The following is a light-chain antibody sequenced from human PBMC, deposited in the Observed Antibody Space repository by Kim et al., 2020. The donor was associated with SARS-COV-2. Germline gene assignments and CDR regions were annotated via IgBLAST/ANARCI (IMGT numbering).Light chain of an antibody. Sequence: VFPGERATLSCRANESLSSNLAWYQQKPGQGPRVVIYGASTRATGIPARFSGSGSGTEFTLIISSLQSEDFAVYYCQQYNNGPRTFGQGTKVDIK. CDR2: GAS. J-gene: IGKJ1*01. CDR1: ESLSSN. V-gene: IGKV3D-15*01. CDR3: QQYNNGPRT.